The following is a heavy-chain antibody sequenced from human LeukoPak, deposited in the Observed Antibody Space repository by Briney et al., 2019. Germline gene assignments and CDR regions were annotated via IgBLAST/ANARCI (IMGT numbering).Heavy chain of an antibody. J-gene: IGHJ4*02. CDR1: GGSISSGGYY. CDR2: IYYSGNT. Sequence: SETLSLTCIVSGGSISSGGYYWSWIRQHPGKGLEWIGYIYYSGNTYYNPSLKSRVTISVDTSKNQFSLKLSSVTAADTAVYYCARAPWGDSEKFDYWGQGTLVTVSS. CDR3: ARAPWGDSEKFDY. V-gene: IGHV4-31*03. D-gene: IGHD2-21*02.